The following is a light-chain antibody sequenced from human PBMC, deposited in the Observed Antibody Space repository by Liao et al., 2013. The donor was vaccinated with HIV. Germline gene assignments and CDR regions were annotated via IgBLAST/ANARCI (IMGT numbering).Light chain of an antibody. CDR3: QVWDRTSDHLV. J-gene: IGLJ2*01. Sequence: SYELTQPPSVSVAPGETARLTCGGDDIGDRSVHWYQQKPGQAPVVVIYYDNDRPSGIPERFSGSKSGNTATLTISRVEAGDEADFYCQVWDRTSDHLVFGGGTELTVL. CDR1: DIGDRS. CDR2: YDN. V-gene: IGLV3-21*04.